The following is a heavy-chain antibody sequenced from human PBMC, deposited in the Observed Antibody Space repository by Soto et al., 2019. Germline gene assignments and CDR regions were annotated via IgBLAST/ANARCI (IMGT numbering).Heavy chain of an antibody. CDR2: INPSGGST. D-gene: IGHD3-10*01. CDR3: ARDGVWFGEPLMGADYYYYYGMDV. CDR1: GYTFTSYY. Sequence: ASVKVSCKASGYTFTSYYMHWVRQAPGQGLEWMGIINPSGGSTSYAQKFQGGVTMTRDTSTSTVYMELSSLRSEDTAVYYCARDGVWFGEPLMGADYYYYYGMDVWGQGTTVTVSS. J-gene: IGHJ6*02. V-gene: IGHV1-46*01.